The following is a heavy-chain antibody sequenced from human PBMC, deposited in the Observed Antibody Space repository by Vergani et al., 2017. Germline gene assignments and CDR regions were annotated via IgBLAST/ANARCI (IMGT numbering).Heavy chain of an antibody. CDR1: GYTFTGYY. Sequence: QVQLVQSGAEVKKPGASVKVSCKASGYTFTGYYMHWVRQAPGQGLEWMGWINPNSGGTNYAQKFQGRVSMTRDTSISTAYMELSRLRSDDAAVYYCARLRIAASETFDYWGQGTLVTVSS. V-gene: IGHV1-2*02. J-gene: IGHJ4*02. CDR2: INPNSGGT. D-gene: IGHD6-13*01. CDR3: ARLRIAASETFDY.